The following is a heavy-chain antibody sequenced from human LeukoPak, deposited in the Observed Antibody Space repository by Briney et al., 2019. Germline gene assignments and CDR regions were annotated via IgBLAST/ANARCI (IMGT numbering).Heavy chain of an antibody. V-gene: IGHV3-43*02. CDR3: AKFDYYDPFDY. CDR2: ISGDGDTT. CDR1: GFTFDGYA. J-gene: IGHJ4*02. Sequence: GGSLRLSCAASGFTFDGYAVHWVRQAPGKGLEWVSLISGDGDTTYYADSVKGRFTISRDNSKNSLYLQMNSLRSEDTALYYCAKFDYYDPFDYWGQGTLVTVSS. D-gene: IGHD3-3*01.